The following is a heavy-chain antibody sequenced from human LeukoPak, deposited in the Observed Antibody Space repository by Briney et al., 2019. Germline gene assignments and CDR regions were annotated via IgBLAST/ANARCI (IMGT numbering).Heavy chain of an antibody. CDR3: AKDGLYYDGSAHVYYFDY. Sequence: PSETLSLTCSVSGGSLSSNYWSWIRQAPGKGLEWIGYIYYTGSTSYNPSLQSRVAISLDTSQNQFSLNLRSVTAADTAVYYCAKDGLYYDGSAHVYYFDYWGQGTLVAVSS. CDR2: IYYTGST. CDR1: GGSLSSNY. J-gene: IGHJ4*02. D-gene: IGHD3-22*01. V-gene: IGHV4-59*12.